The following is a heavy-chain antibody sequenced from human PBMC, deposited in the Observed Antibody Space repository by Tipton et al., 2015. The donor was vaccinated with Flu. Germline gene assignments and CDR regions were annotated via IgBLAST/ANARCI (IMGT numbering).Heavy chain of an antibody. CDR2: INPSGGST. J-gene: IGHJ5*02. V-gene: IGHV1-46*01. Sequence: QLVQSGAEVKKPGASVKVSCKASGYTFTSYYMHWVRQAPGQGLEWMGIINPSGGSTSYAQKFQGRVTMTRDTSTSTVYMELSSLRSEDTAVYYCAKGGSLLLFAHNWFDPWGQGTLVTVSS. CDR3: AKGGSLLLFAHNWFDP. CDR1: GYTFTSYY. D-gene: IGHD2-15*01.